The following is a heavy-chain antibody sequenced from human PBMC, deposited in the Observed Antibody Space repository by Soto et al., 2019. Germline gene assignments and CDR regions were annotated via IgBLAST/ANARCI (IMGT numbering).Heavy chain of an antibody. CDR1: GSTFSSYA. J-gene: IGHJ6*02. Sequence: LRLSCAASGSTFSSYAMHWVRQAPGKGLEWVAVISYDGSNKYYADSVKGRFTISRDNSKNTLYLQMNSLRAEDTAVYYCARDHYYDSSGYYPTGDYYYGMDVWGQGTTVTVSS. V-gene: IGHV3-30-3*01. D-gene: IGHD3-22*01. CDR3: ARDHYYDSSGYYPTGDYYYGMDV. CDR2: ISYDGSNK.